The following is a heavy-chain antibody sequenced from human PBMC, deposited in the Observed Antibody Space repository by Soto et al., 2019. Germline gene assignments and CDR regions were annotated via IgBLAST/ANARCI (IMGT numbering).Heavy chain of an antibody. D-gene: IGHD6-19*01. CDR1: GGSISNYY. V-gene: IGHV4-4*07. Sequence: PSETLYLTCTVSGGSISNYYWSWIRQPAEKRLEWIGRVSSTGSTYYNPSLKSRVTISVDTSKNQVSLNLTSVTAADTAVYYCERGVPAAGTYWFVPWGQGTLATVSS. J-gene: IGHJ5*02. CDR3: ERGVPAAGTYWFVP. CDR2: VSSTGST.